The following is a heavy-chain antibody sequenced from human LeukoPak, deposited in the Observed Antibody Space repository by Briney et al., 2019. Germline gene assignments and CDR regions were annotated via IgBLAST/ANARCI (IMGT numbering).Heavy chain of an antibody. CDR1: GFTFSRYW. V-gene: IGHV3-23*01. CDR2: ISGSGGST. CDR3: AKDGNIAAAGKVFDY. Sequence: GGSLRLSCAASGFTFSRYWMSWVRQAPGKGLEWVSAISGSGGSTYYADSVKGRFTISRDNSKNTLYLQMNSLRAEDTAVYYCAKDGNIAAAGKVFDYWGQGTLVTVSS. J-gene: IGHJ4*02. D-gene: IGHD6-13*01.